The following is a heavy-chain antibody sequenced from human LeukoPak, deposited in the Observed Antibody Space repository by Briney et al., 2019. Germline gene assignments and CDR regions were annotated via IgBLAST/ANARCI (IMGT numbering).Heavy chain of an antibody. D-gene: IGHD6-13*01. CDR1: GGSISSYY. Sequence: KPSETLSLTCTVSGGSISSYYWSWIRQPPGKGLEWIGYISYTGSTNYNPSLKSRVTISGDMSKSQFSLKLSSVTAADTAVYYCARRIASSGKGFDYWGQGTLVTVSS. CDR2: ISYTGST. CDR3: ARRIASSGKGFDY. V-gene: IGHV4-59*01. J-gene: IGHJ4*02.